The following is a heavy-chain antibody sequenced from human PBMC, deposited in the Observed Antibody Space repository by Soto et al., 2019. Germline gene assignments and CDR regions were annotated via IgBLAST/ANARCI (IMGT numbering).Heavy chain of an antibody. CDR1: GGSFSGYY. J-gene: IGHJ5*02. D-gene: IGHD2-2*01. CDR3: ASVYCSSTSCYPRGWFDP. Sequence: QVQLQQWGAGLLKPSETLSLTCAVYGGSFSGYYWSWIRQPPGQGLEWIGEINHSGSTNYNPSLKSRVTISVDTSKNQFSLKLSSVTAADTAVYYCASVYCSSTSCYPRGWFDPWGQGTLVTVSS. CDR2: INHSGST. V-gene: IGHV4-34*01.